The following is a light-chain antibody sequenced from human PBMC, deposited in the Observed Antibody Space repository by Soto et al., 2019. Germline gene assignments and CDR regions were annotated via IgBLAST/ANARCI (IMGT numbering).Light chain of an antibody. J-gene: IGLJ2*01. V-gene: IGLV2-8*01. CDR3: SSYAGSNNPVI. Sequence: QSALTQPPSASGSPGQSVTISCTGTSSDVGGYNYVSWYQQHPGTAPKFMIYEVSKRPSGVPDRFSGSKSGNTASLTVSGLQADDEAEYYCSSYAGSNNPVIFGGGTKLTVL. CDR1: SSDVGGYNY. CDR2: EVS.